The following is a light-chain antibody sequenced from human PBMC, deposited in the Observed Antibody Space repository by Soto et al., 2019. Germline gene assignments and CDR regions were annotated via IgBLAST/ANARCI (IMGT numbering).Light chain of an antibody. CDR1: NSDVGTYNS. CDR2: EVS. CDR3: SSYRSTNTYV. V-gene: IGLV2-14*01. Sequence: QSVFTQPASGSGSPGQSITISCTGTNSDVGTYNSVSWYQHHPGKAPKLMICEVSNRHSGVSNRFSGSKSGNTASLSISGLQAEDEADYYCSSYRSTNTYVLGTATQVTXL. J-gene: IGLJ1*01.